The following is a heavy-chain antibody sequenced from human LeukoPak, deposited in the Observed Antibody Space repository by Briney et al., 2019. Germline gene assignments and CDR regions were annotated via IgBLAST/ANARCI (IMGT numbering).Heavy chain of an antibody. Sequence: PGGSLRLSCAASGFTFSSYSMNWVRQAPGKGLEWVSSISSSSSNIYYADSVKGRFTISRDNAKNSLYLQMNSLRAEDTAVYYCARGESIAAPPATDDYWGQGTLVTVSS. CDR1: GFTFSSYS. CDR3: ARGESIAAPPATDDY. J-gene: IGHJ4*02. V-gene: IGHV3-21*01. D-gene: IGHD6-6*01. CDR2: ISSSSSNI.